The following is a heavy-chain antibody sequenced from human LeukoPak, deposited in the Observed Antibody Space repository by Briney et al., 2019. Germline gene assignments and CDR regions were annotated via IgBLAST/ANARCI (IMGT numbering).Heavy chain of an antibody. CDR3: ARDSGRRFGELFEYYYDSSGYVH. V-gene: IGHV3-23*01. CDR2: ISGSGGRT. Sequence: GGSLRLSCAASGFTFSGYAMSWVRQAPGKGLEWVSGISGSGGRTYYAESVKGRFTISRDNSKNTLYLQMNSLRAEDTAVYYCARDSGRRFGELFEYYYDSSGYVHWGQGTLVTVSS. J-gene: IGHJ4*02. D-gene: IGHD3-22*01. CDR1: GFTFSGYA.